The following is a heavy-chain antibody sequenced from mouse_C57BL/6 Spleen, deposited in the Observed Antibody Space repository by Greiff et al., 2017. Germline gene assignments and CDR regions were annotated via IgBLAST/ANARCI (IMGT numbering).Heavy chain of an antibody. D-gene: IGHD1-1*01. CDR3: ARDYYGSSSFDY. Sequence: QVQLKQPGAELVQPGASVKMSCKASGYTFPSYWITWVKQRPGQGLEWIGDIYPGSGSTNYNEKFKSKATLTVDTSSSTAYMQLSSLTSEDSAVYYCARDYYGSSSFDYRGQGNTLTVSS. CDR2: IYPGSGST. J-gene: IGHJ2*01. V-gene: IGHV1-55*01. CDR1: GYTFPSYW.